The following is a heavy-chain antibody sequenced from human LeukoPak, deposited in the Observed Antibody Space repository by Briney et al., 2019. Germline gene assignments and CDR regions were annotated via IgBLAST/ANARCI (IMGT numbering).Heavy chain of an antibody. CDR2: IYYSGST. V-gene: IGHV4-30-4*01. Sequence: SQTLSLTCTVSGGSLSSGDYYWSWIRQPPGKGLEWIGYIYYSGSTYYNPSLKSRVTISVDTSKNQFSLKLSSVTAADTAVYYCARVKELLWFGELSHYFDYWGQGTLVTVSS. CDR1: GGSLSSGDYY. D-gene: IGHD3-10*01. J-gene: IGHJ4*02. CDR3: ARVKELLWFGELSHYFDY.